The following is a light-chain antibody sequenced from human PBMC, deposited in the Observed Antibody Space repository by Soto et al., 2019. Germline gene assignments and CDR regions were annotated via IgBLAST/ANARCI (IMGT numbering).Light chain of an antibody. CDR3: SSDTTPSNVV. CDR2: EVS. CDR1: SSDIGGHKN. J-gene: IGLJ2*01. V-gene: IGLV2-14*01. Sequence: QSALTQPASVSGSPGQSITVSCTGTSSDIGGHKNVSWYQQHPGKVPKLIIYEVSNRPSGVSNRFSGSKSGNTASLTVSGLPAEDEADYYCSSDTTPSNVVFGGGTKLTVL.